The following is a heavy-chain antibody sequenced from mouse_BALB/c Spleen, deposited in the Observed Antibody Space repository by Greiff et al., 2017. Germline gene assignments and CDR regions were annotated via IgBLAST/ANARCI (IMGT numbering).Heavy chain of an antibody. CDR1: GYTFTNYW. CDR2: IYPGGGYT. CDR3: AREDGNYEFAY. Sequence: VQLQQSGAELVRPGTSVKISCKASGYTFTNYWLGWVKQRPGHGLEWIGDIYPGGGYTNYNEKFKGKATLTADTSSSTAYMQLSSLTSEDSAVYFCAREDGNYEFAYWGQGTTLTVSS. V-gene: IGHV1-63*02. J-gene: IGHJ2*01. D-gene: IGHD2-1*01.